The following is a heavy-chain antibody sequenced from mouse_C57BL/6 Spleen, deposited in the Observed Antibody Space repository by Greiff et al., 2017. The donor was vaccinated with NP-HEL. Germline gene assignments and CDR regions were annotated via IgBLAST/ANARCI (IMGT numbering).Heavy chain of an antibody. V-gene: IGHV1-59*01. CDR2: IDPSDSYT. D-gene: IGHD1-1*01. CDR3: ARSNYGSFDY. CDR1: GYTFTSYW. Sequence: VQLQQSGAELVRPGTSVKLSCKASGYTFTSYWMHWVKQRPGQGLEWIGVIDPSDSYTNYNQKFKGKATLTVDTSSSTAYMQLSSLTSEDSAVYYWARSNYGSFDYWGQGTTLTVSS. J-gene: IGHJ2*01.